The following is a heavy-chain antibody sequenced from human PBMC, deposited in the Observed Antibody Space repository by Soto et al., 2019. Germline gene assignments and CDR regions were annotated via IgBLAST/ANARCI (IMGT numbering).Heavy chain of an antibody. V-gene: IGHV4-38-2*02. CDR3: AREWRYCSSTSCYNWFDP. CDR2: IYHSGST. Sequence: SETLSLTCAVSGYSISSGYYWGWIRQPPGKGLEWIGSIYHSGSTYYNPSLKSRVTISVDTSKNQFSLKLSSVTAADTAVYYCAREWRYCSSTSCYNWFDPWGQGTLVTVSS. J-gene: IGHJ5*02. D-gene: IGHD2-2*01. CDR1: GYSISSGYY.